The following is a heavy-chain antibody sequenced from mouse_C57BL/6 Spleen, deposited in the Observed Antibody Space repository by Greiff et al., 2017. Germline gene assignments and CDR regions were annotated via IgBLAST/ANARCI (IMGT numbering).Heavy chain of an antibody. J-gene: IGHJ2*01. D-gene: IGHD2-3*01. CDR3: ARGWLPPYFDD. CDR1: GFTFSDYY. CDR2: INYDGSST. V-gene: IGHV5-16*01. Sequence: EVMLVESEGGLVQPGSSMKLSCTASGFTFSDYYMAWVRQVPEKGLEWVANINYDGSSTYYLDSLKSRFIISRDNAKNILYLQMSSLKSEDTATYYCARGWLPPYFDDWGQGTTLTVSS.